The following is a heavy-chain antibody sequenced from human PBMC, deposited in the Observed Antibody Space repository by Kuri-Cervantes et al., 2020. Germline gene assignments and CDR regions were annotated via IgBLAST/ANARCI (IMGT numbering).Heavy chain of an antibody. J-gene: IGHJ3*02. CDR2: IKHDGSEK. Sequence: GESLKISCAASGFTFNYYWMTWVRQAPGKGLEWVANIKHDGSEKCYVDSVKGRFTISRDNAKNSLDLQMNSLRAEDTAVYYCAKDWARGGRADAFDIWGQGTMVTVSS. CDR1: GFTFNYYW. D-gene: IGHD3-10*01. CDR3: AKDWARGGRADAFDI. V-gene: IGHV3-7*03.